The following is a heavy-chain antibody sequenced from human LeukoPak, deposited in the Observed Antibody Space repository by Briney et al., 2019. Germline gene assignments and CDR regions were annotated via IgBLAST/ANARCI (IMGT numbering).Heavy chain of an antibody. V-gene: IGHV3-15*01. CDR1: GFTFSNAW. Sequence: GGSLRLSGAASGFTFSNAWMSWVRQAPGKGLEWVGRIKSKTDGGTTDYAAPVKGRFTISRDDSKNTLYLQMNSLKTEDTAVYYCTTGTSTRWYYYMDVWGKGTTVTVSS. J-gene: IGHJ6*03. CDR3: TTGTSTRWYYYMDV. D-gene: IGHD5-24*01. CDR2: IKSKTDGGTT.